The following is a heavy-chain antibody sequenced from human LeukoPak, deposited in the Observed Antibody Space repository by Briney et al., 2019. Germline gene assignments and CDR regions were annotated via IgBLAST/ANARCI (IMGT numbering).Heavy chain of an antibody. V-gene: IGHV5-51*01. D-gene: IGHD2-2*01. CDR1: GYSFTSYW. CDR2: IYPGDSDT. J-gene: IGHJ6*03. CDR3: ARGGVPAASTSPYYYYYMDV. Sequence: GESLKISCKGSGYSFTSYWIGWVRQMPGKGLEWMGIIYPGDSDTRYSPSLQGQVTISADKSISTAYLQWSSLKASDTAMYYCARGGVPAASTSPYYYYYMDVWGKGTTVTVSS.